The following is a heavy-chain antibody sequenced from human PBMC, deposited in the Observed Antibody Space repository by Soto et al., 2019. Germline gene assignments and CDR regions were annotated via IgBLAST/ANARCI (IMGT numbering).Heavy chain of an antibody. J-gene: IGHJ4*02. CDR1: GFTFSNYA. CDR2: IRGSGGST. CDR3: AKDQGSGWYKIDY. Sequence: EVQLLESGGGLVQPGGSLRLSCADSGFTFSNYAVTWVRQATGKGLEWVSPIRGSGGSTYYADSVKGRFTISRDNSKNTLYLQMNSLRAEDTAVYYCAKDQGSGWYKIDYGGQGTQVTVSS. V-gene: IGHV3-23*01. D-gene: IGHD6-13*01.